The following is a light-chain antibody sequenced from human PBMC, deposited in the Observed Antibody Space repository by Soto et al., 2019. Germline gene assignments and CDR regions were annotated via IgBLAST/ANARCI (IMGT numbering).Light chain of an antibody. CDR1: QSVGSY. Sequence: EIVLTQSPSTLSLSPGERVTLSCRASQSVGSYLAWYQQKPGQAPRLLIYDASNRATGIPARFSGSGSGTDFTLTISSPEPEDWAEDYGQQRSNWPLTFGGGTKVEIK. J-gene: IGKJ4*01. V-gene: IGKV3-11*01. CDR2: DAS. CDR3: QQRSNWPLT.